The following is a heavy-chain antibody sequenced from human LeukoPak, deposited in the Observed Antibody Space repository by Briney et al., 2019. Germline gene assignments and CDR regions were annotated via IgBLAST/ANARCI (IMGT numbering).Heavy chain of an antibody. CDR3: TGDVYQH. CDR1: GFTVSSNY. CDR2: IYSGGST. D-gene: IGHD1-14*01. V-gene: IGHV3-53*01. Sequence: PGGSLRLSCAASGFTVSSNYMSWVRQAPGKGLEWVSAIYSGGSTYYADSVKGRFTISRDDSKNTVYLQMNSLRAEDTAVYYCTGDVYQHWGQGTLVTVSS. J-gene: IGHJ1*01.